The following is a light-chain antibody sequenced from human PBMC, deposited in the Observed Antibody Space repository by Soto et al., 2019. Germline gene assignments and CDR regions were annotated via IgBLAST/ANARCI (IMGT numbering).Light chain of an antibody. Sequence: DIQMIQSPSALSASVGDRVTITCRASQSISRRLAWYQQKPGKAPKLLIYDASSLESGVPAGFSGSGSRTQFTLPISSLQPDDVATYYCQQYNSYPWTFGQGNRVEIK. CDR2: DAS. V-gene: IGKV1-5*01. CDR1: QSISRR. CDR3: QQYNSYPWT. J-gene: IGKJ1*01.